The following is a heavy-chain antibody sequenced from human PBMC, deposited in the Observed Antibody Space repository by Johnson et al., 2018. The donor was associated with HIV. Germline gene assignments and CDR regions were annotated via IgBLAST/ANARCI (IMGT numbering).Heavy chain of an antibody. D-gene: IGHD2-2*01. Sequence: EVQLVESGGGLVQRGGSLRLSCAASGFTVSSNYMSWVRQAPGKGLEWVGRIKSKTDGGTTDYAAPVKGRFTISSDDSKNTLYLQMNSLKTEDTAVYYCTTDVPAAAPWDDAFDIWGQGTMVTVSS. J-gene: IGHJ3*02. V-gene: IGHV3-15*01. CDR3: TTDVPAAAPWDDAFDI. CDR2: IKSKTDGGTT. CDR1: GFTVSSNY.